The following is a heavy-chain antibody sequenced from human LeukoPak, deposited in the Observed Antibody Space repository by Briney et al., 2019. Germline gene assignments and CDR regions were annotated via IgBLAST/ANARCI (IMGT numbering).Heavy chain of an antibody. D-gene: IGHD5-18*01. CDR3: TRWGYSYGY. Sequence: PGGSLRLSCAASGFTFSGSAMHWVRRASGKGLEWVGRIRSKANSYATAYAASVKGRFTISRDDSKNTAYLQMNSLKTEDTAVYYCTRWGYSYGYWGQGTLVTVSS. J-gene: IGHJ4*02. V-gene: IGHV3-73*01. CDR2: IRSKANSYAT. CDR1: GFTFSGSA.